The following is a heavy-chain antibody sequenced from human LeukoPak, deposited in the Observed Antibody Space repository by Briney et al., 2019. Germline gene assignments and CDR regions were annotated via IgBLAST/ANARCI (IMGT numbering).Heavy chain of an antibody. J-gene: IGHJ4*02. CDR3: ARGRRGYSYGPGSGSFDY. Sequence: PSETLSLTCAVYGGSFSGYYWSWIRQPPGKGLEWIGEINHSGSTNYNPSLKSRVTISVDTSKNQFSLKLSSVTAADTAVYYCARGRRGYSYGPGSGSFDYWGQGTLVTVSS. CDR2: INHSGST. CDR1: GGSFSGYY. V-gene: IGHV4-34*01. D-gene: IGHD5-18*01.